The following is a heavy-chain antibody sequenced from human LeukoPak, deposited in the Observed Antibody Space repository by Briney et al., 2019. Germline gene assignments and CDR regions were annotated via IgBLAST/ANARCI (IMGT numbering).Heavy chain of an antibody. J-gene: IGHJ5*02. CDR3: ARQAHPRLAHGFDP. Sequence: ASVKVSFKSSGYTFTSYYMHWVRQPPGQGLEWMGIINPSGGSTSYAQKFQGRVTITRDMSTSTVYMELSSLRSEDTAVYYCARQAHPRLAHGFDPWGQGTLVTVSS. V-gene: IGHV1-46*01. CDR1: GYTFTSYY. D-gene: IGHD5/OR15-5a*01. CDR2: INPSGGST.